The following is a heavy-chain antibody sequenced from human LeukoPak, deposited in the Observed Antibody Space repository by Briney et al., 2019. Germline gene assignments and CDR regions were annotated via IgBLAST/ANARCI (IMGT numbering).Heavy chain of an antibody. CDR1: GGSFSDYY. D-gene: IGHD3-22*01. Sequence: ETLSLTCAVYGGSFSDYYWTWIRQPPGKGLEWVANIKQDGSEKYYVDSVKGRFTISRDNAKNSLYLQMNSLRAEDTAVYYCAGTQSGYYYYFDYWGQGTLVTVSS. V-gene: IGHV3-7*01. CDR2: IKQDGSEK. J-gene: IGHJ4*02. CDR3: AGTQSGYYYYFDY.